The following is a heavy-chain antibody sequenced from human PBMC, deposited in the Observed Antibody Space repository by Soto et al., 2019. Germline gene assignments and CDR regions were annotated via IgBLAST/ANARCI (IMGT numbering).Heavy chain of an antibody. Sequence: GGSLRLSCAASGFIFSDYYMTWIRQSPGKGLEWISYISNSGITNYADSVKGRFTISRDNAKNSLYLQMDSLRAEDTAVYYCAGENYYKMDVCGQGTTVTVSS. CDR1: GFIFSDYY. V-gene: IGHV3-11*05. CDR3: AGENYYKMDV. J-gene: IGHJ6*02. CDR2: ISNSGIT.